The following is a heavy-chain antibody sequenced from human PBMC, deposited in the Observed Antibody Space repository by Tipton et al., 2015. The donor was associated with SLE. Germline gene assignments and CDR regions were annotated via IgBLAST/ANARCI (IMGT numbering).Heavy chain of an antibody. V-gene: IGHV4-30-4*01. CDR3: ARSSYGRTQFLYYFDY. CDR2: IYYSGST. Sequence: TLSLTCTVSGGSISSGDYYWSWIRQPPGKGLEWIGYIYYSGSTYYNPSLKSRVTISVDTSKNQFSLKLSSVTAADTAVYYCARSSYGRTQFLYYFDYWGQGTLVTVSS. D-gene: IGHD1-14*01. CDR1: GGSISSGDYY. J-gene: IGHJ4*02.